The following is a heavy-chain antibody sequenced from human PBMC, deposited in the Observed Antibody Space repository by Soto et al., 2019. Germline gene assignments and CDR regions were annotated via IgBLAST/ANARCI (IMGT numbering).Heavy chain of an antibody. J-gene: IGHJ4*02. Sequence: QVQLQESGPGLVKPSQTLSLTCTVSGGSISSGGYYWSWIRQHPGKGLEWIGYIYYSGSTYYNPSLKSRVTISVDTSKNQFSLKLSSVTAADTAVYYCARGGGFGSLAVAATFDYWGQGTLVTVSS. CDR3: ARGGGFGSLAVAATFDY. V-gene: IGHV4-31*03. D-gene: IGHD2-15*01. CDR1: GGSISSGGYY. CDR2: IYYSGST.